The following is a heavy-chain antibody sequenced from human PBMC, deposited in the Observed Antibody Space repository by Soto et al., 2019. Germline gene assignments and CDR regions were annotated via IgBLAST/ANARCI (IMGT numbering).Heavy chain of an antibody. CDR2: LHAYNGDT. J-gene: IGHJ4*02. V-gene: IGHV1-18*01. CDR3: ARADYGDDDY. Sequence: QVQLVQSGAEVKKPGASVKVSCKASGYTFSSYRISWVRQAPGQGPEWMGWLHAYNGDTKYAQKFQDRLIMTTDTSTSTAYMELRSLTSAASAVYYCARADYGDDDYWGQGTLVTVSS. CDR1: GYTFSSYR. D-gene: IGHD4-17*01.